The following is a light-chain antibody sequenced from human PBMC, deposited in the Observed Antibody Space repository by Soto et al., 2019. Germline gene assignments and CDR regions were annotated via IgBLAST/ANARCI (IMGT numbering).Light chain of an antibody. J-gene: IGKJ2*01. Sequence: DIQMTQSPSTLSASVGDGVTITCRASQSIGSGLAWYQQRPGKAPKLLIYKATNLQEVVPSRFSGSGSGTDFSLTISSLQPVDSATYYCQQYNDFQYTFGQGTKLEI. CDR1: QSIGSG. CDR2: KAT. V-gene: IGKV1-5*03. CDR3: QQYNDFQYT.